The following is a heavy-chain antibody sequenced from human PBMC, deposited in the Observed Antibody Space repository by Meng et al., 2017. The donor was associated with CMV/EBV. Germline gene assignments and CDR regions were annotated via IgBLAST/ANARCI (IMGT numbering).Heavy chain of an antibody. CDR3: ARSPGAITNWFDP. Sequence: SVTVSCQASGYTLTGYYMHWLRQAPGQGLEWMGWINPNSCGTNYAQKFQGRVTMTRDTSISTAYMELSRLRSDDTAVYYCARSPGAITNWFDPWGQGTLVTVSS. J-gene: IGHJ5*02. CDR1: GYTLTGYY. D-gene: IGHD1-26*01. CDR2: INPNSCGT. V-gene: IGHV1-2*02.